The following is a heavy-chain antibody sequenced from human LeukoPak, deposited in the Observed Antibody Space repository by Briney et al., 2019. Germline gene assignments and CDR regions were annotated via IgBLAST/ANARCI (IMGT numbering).Heavy chain of an antibody. CDR3: ATPVPGYGALDV. V-gene: IGHV1-2*02. CDR2: INPNTGGT. CDR1: GYSVSDYY. Sequence: AASVKVSCKTSGYSVSDYYMHWVRQAPGQGLEWMGWINPNTGGTKYAQEFQGRVTMTGDTSLSIVQMELRSLTADDTAMYYCATPVPGYGALDVWGQGTMVTVSS. D-gene: IGHD3-9*01. J-gene: IGHJ3*01.